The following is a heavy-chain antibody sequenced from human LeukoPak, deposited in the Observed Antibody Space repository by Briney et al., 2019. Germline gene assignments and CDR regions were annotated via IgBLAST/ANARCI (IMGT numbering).Heavy chain of an antibody. CDR1: GGTFSSYA. J-gene: IGHJ4*02. CDR3: ARGWIYDSSGYYYILDY. V-gene: IGHV1-69*05. Sequence: SVKVSCKASGGTFSSYAISWVRQAPGQGLEWMGGTIPIFGTANYAQKFQGRVTITTDESTSTAYMELSSLRSEDTAVYYCARGWIYDSSGYYYILDYWGQGTLVTVSS. CDR2: TIPIFGTA. D-gene: IGHD3-22*01.